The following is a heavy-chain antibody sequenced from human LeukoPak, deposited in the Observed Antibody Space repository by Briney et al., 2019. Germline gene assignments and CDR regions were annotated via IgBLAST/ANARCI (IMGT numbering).Heavy chain of an antibody. V-gene: IGHV4-59*01. J-gene: IGHJ4*02. CDR3: ARADYGYYFDY. CDR2: IYYSGST. Sequence: SETLSLTCTVSADSISSYYWSWIRQPPGKGLEWIGYIYYSGSTNYNPSLKSRVTISVDTSKNQFSLKLSSVTAADTAVYYCARADYGYYFDYWGQGTLVTVSS. D-gene: IGHD4-17*01. CDR1: ADSISSYY.